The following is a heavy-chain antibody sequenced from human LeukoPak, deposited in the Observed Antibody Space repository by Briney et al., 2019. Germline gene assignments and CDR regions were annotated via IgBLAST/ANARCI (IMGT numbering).Heavy chain of an antibody. CDR2: IGTDGGGT. V-gene: IGHV3-64D*09. CDR3: VKAIPAAWGAFDI. CDR1: GFTFSNYA. Sequence: GGSLRLSCSASGFTFSNYAIHWVRQAPGKGLEYVSAIGTDGGGTYYADSVKGRFTISRDNSKNTLYLQMSSLRAEDTAVYYCVKAIPAAWGAFDIRGQGTMVIVSS. D-gene: IGHD6-25*01. J-gene: IGHJ3*02.